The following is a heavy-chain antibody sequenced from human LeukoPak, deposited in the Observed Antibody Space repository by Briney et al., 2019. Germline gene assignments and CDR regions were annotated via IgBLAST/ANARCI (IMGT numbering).Heavy chain of an antibody. D-gene: IGHD5-24*01. CDR3: ARALVWRDSYNLDY. CDR2: SLPMFGTT. Sequence: SVRLSCTASGGTVSSYAISWVRQAPGQGLEWMGGSLPMFGTTNTAQKFQGRVTITTDKSTSTAYMELCSLRSEDTAVYYCARALVWRDSYNLDYWGQGTLVTVSS. V-gene: IGHV1-69*05. CDR1: GGTVSSYA. J-gene: IGHJ4*02.